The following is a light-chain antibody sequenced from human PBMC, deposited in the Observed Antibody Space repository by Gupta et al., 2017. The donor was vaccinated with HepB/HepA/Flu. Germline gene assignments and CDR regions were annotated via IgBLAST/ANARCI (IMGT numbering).Light chain of an antibody. CDR1: QSASSY. V-gene: IGKV3-11*01. CDR3: QQGSHLPT. J-gene: IGKJ5*01. Sequence: EIVLTQSPATLSLSPGERATLSCRASQSASSYLAWYQQKPGQAPRLLIYAASNRANGIPDRFSGSGSGTDFTLTSSSLEPEDFAVYYWQQGSHLPTFGQGTLLEIK. CDR2: AAS.